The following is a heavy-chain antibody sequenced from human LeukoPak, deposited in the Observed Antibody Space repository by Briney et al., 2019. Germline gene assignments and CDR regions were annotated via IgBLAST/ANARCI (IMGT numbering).Heavy chain of an antibody. D-gene: IGHD4-17*01. CDR1: GGSFSGYY. J-gene: IGHJ4*02. CDR3: ARPYGDRDY. CDR2: INHSGST. Sequence: PSETLSLTCDVFGGSFSGYYWSWIRQPPGKGLEWIGEINHSGSTNYNPSLKSRVTISVDTSKNQFSLRLGSVTAADTAVYYCARPYGDRDYWGQGTLVTVSS. V-gene: IGHV4-34*01.